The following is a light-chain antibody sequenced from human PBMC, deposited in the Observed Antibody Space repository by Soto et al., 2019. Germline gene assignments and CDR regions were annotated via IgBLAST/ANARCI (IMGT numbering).Light chain of an antibody. J-gene: IGKJ4*01. CDR2: DAS. CDR1: QSFHTNY. V-gene: IGKV3-20*01. Sequence: EIVLTQSPGTLSLSPGERATLSCRASQSFHTNYLAWYQHRPGQAPRLLIYDASHLETGVPPRFSGAGSGTEFALTISSLQPEDVATYYCQQYDDLPSTFGGGTKVEV. CDR3: QQYDDLPST.